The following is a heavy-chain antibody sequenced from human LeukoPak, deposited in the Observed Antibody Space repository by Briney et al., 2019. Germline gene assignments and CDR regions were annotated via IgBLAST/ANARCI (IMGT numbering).Heavy chain of an antibody. D-gene: IGHD6-19*01. Sequence: PSETLSLTCTVSGGSISGYYWSWIRQPAGKGLEWIGRIYTSGSTNYNPSLKSRVTMSVDTSKNQFSLKLSSVTAADTAVYYCARVPAVAGIDAFDIWGQGTMVTVSS. CDR3: ARVPAVAGIDAFDI. CDR1: GGSISGYY. CDR2: IYTSGST. J-gene: IGHJ3*02. V-gene: IGHV4-4*07.